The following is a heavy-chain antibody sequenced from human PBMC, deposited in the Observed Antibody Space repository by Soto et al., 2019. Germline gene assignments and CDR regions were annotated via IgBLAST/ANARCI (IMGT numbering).Heavy chain of an antibody. CDR1: GGSISSSSYH. CDR2: IHYSGNT. CDR3: ARRYGDASDY. V-gene: IGHV4-39*01. D-gene: IGHD4-17*01. Sequence: SETLSLTCTVSGGSISSSSYHWGWIRQPPGKGLEWIGSIHYSGNTYYNPSLKSRVSMSVDTSKNQFSLNLSSVTAADTAVYYCARRYGDASDYWGQGTLVTVSS. J-gene: IGHJ4*02.